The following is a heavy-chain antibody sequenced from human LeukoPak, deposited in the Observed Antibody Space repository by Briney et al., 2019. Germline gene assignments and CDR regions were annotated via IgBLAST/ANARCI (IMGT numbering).Heavy chain of an antibody. Sequence: SVKVSCKASGGTFSSYAISWVRQAPGQGLEWMGGITPIFGTANYAQKFQGRVTITADESTSTAYMELSSLRSEDTAVYYCARALDPCGGDCYETHAFDIWGQGTMVTVSS. V-gene: IGHV1-69*01. CDR3: ARALDPCGGDCYETHAFDI. J-gene: IGHJ3*02. CDR2: ITPIFGTA. CDR1: GGTFSSYA. D-gene: IGHD2-21*02.